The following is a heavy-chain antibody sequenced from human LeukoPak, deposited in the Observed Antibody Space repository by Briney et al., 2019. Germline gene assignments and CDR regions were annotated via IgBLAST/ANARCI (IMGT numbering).Heavy chain of an antibody. D-gene: IGHD3-10*01. CDR1: GGTFSSYA. CDR3: ARAYYYGSGSYYEYYYYYMDV. V-gene: IGHV1-69*13. J-gene: IGHJ6*03. Sequence: SVKVSCKASGGTFSSYAISWVRPAPGQGLEWMGGIIPIFGTANYAQKFQGRVTITADEPTSTAYMELSSLRSEDTAVYYCARAYYYGSGSYYEYYYYYMDVWGKGTTVTISS. CDR2: IIPIFGTA.